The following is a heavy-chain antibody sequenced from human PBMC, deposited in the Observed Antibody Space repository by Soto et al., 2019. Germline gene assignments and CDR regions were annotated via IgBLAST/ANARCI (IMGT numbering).Heavy chain of an antibody. J-gene: IGHJ4*02. CDR1: GGSISSGGYY. CDR3: ARDGGVRSFDY. V-gene: IGHV4-31*03. CDR2: ISYIGST. Sequence: VQLQESGPGLVKPSQTLSLTCTVSGGSISSGGYYWSWIRQHPGKGLEWIGYISYIGSTNYNPSLKRRVTISVDTSKNQFALKLSSVTAADTAVYYCARDGGVRSFDYWGQGTLVTVSS. D-gene: IGHD3-16*01.